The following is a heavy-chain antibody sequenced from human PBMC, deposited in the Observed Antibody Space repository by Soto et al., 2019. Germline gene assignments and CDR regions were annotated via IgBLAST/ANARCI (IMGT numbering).Heavy chain of an antibody. J-gene: IGHJ6*02. CDR1: GGSFSGYY. Sequence: SETLSLTCAVYGGSFSGYYWSWIRQPPGKGLEWIGEINHSGSTNYNPSLKSRVTISVDTSKNQFSLKLSSVTAADTATYFCARMDGDYNYYGLDVWGHGIAVTVSS. D-gene: IGHD4-17*01. V-gene: IGHV4-34*01. CDR2: INHSGST. CDR3: ARMDGDYNYYGLDV.